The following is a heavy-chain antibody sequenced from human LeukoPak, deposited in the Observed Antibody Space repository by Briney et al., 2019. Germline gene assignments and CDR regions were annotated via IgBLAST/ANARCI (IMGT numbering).Heavy chain of an antibody. D-gene: IGHD3-9*01. J-gene: IGHJ4*02. CDR1: GYTFTSYD. CDR2: MNPNSGNT. CDR3: ARGVYDILTGYYESPDY. Sequence: GASVKVSCKASGYTFTSYDINWVRQATGQGLEWMGWMNPNSGNTGYAQKFQGRVTITRNTSIRTAYMELSSLRSEDTAVYYCARGVYDILTGYYESPDYWGQGTLVTVSS. V-gene: IGHV1-8*01.